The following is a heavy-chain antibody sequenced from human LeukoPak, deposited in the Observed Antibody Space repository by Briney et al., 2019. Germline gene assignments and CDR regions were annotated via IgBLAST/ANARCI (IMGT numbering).Heavy chain of an antibody. CDR2: IGSSGGGI. D-gene: IGHD7-27*01. Sequence: GGSLRLSCAVSGLTLSSSWMYWVRHPPGKRLEWVSIIGSSGGGIHYADSVKGRFTISRDNSKNALYLQMNSLRVEDTAVYYCAIDPNWGTHSWGQGVLVTVSS. V-gene: IGHV3-23*01. J-gene: IGHJ4*02. CDR3: AIDPNWGTHS. CDR1: GLTLSSSW.